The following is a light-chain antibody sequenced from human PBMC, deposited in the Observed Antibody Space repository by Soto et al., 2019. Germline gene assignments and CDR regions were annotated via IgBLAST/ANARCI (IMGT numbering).Light chain of an antibody. CDR1: QGISSY. J-gene: IGKJ1*01. CDR3: QQYYSYRTWT. V-gene: IGKV1-8*01. CDR2: AAS. Sequence: AIRMTQSPSSLSASTGDRVTITCRASQGISSYLAWYQQKPGKAPKLLIYAASTLQSGVPSRFSGSGSGTDFTLTISCLQSEDFATYYCQQYYSYRTWTFGQGTKVDI.